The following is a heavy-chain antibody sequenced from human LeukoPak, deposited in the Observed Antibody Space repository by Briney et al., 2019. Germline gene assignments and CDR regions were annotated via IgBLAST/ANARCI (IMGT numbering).Heavy chain of an antibody. CDR2: ISSSSSYI. CDR1: GFTFSSYS. D-gene: IGHD2-2*01. Sequence: GGSLRLSCAASGFTFSSYSMNWVRQAPGKGLELVSSISSSSSYIYYADSVKGRFTISRDNAKNSLYLQMNSLRAEDTAVYYCARDLGLYCSSTSCYEGRYFDYWGQGTLVTVSS. CDR3: ARDLGLYCSSTSCYEGRYFDY. J-gene: IGHJ4*02. V-gene: IGHV3-21*01.